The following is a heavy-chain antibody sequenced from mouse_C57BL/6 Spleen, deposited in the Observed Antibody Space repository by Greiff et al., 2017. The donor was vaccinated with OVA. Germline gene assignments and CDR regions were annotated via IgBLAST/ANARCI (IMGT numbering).Heavy chain of an antibody. V-gene: IGHV1-15*01. D-gene: IGHD2-4*01. CDR1: GYTFTDYE. Sequence: QVQLQQSGAELVKPGASVTLSCKASGYTFTDYEMHWVKQTPVHGLEWIGAIDPETGGTAYNQKFKGKAILTADKSSSTAYMELRSLTSEDSAVYYCTRGGYDYSSWFAYWGQGTLVTVSA. J-gene: IGHJ3*01. CDR2: IDPETGGT. CDR3: TRGGYDYSSWFAY.